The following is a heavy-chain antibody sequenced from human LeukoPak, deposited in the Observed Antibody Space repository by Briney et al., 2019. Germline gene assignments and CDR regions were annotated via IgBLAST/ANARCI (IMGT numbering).Heavy chain of an antibody. D-gene: IGHD6-19*01. J-gene: IGHJ4*02. CDR1: GFTFNNYV. CDR3: ARPLGMAGGATDC. V-gene: IGHV3-23*01. Sequence: GGSLRLSCAASGFTFNNYVMRWVRQAPGKGLEWVSSIGVSSDTYYADSVKGRFTISRDNSKNTLHLQMNNLRVEDTAIYYCARPLGMAGGATDCWGRGTLVTVSS. CDR2: IGVSSDT.